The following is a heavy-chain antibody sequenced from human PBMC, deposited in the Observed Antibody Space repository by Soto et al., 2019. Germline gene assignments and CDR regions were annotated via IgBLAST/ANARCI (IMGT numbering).Heavy chain of an antibody. CDR2: IEHDGNAK. V-gene: IGHV3-7*04. Sequence: EVQLVESGGGLVQPGGSLRLSCAASGFTFSSYWMSWVRQSPGKGLEWVANIEHDGNAKNYLDSVRGRFTVSRDNAKNSLHLQMNSLRAEDTAVYYCSRVSDSHGTSDYWGRGTLVTVSS. CDR1: GFTFSSYW. J-gene: IGHJ4*02. D-gene: IGHD3-3*02. CDR3: SRVSDSHGTSDY.